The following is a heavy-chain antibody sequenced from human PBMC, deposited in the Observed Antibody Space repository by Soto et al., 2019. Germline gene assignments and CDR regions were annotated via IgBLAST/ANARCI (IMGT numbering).Heavy chain of an antibody. Sequence: ASVKVSCKVSGYTLTELSMHWVRQSPGKRLKWMGGFDPEDGETIYAQKFQGRVTMTEDTSTDTAYMELSSLRSEDTAVYYCATGSYFTNGVCYFTSPYYFDYWGQGTLVPVSS. CDR2: FDPEDGET. J-gene: IGHJ4*02. V-gene: IGHV1-24*01. CDR1: GYTLTELS. CDR3: ATGSYFTNGVCYFTSPYYFDY. D-gene: IGHD2-8*01.